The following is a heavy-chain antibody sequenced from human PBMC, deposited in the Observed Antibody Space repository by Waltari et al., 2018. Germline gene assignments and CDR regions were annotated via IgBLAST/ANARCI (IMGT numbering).Heavy chain of an antibody. CDR3: AAHWGRNAFDI. CDR2: NFLGYSET. Sequence: EVQLVQSGAEVKKPGESLKISCKGSGYSFTSYWIGWVRQMPGKGLEWIGINFLGYSETSYTPSSQGQVTISADKSISTAYLQWSSLKASDTAMYYCAAHWGRNAFDIWGQGTMVTVSS. CDR1: GYSFTSYW. V-gene: IGHV5-51*03. J-gene: IGHJ3*02. D-gene: IGHD7-27*01.